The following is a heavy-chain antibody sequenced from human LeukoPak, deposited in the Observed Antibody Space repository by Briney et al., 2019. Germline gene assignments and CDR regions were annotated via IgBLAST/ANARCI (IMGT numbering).Heavy chain of an antibody. J-gene: IGHJ4*02. CDR1: GYAFTSYY. V-gene: IGHV1-46*01. CDR3: ATGEYSSSSGNY. CDR2: INPSSGST. Sequence: ASVKVSCKASGYAFTSYYMHWVRQAPGQGLEWMGIINPSSGSTSYAQKFQGRVTMTRDMSTSTVYMELSSLRSEDTAVYYCATGEYSSSSGNYWGQGTLVTVSS. D-gene: IGHD6-6*01.